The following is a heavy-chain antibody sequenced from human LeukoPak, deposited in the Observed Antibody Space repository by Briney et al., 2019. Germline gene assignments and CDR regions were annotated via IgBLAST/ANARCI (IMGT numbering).Heavy chain of an antibody. D-gene: IGHD1-7*01. CDR3: AREKELGAFDI. Sequence: SETLSLTCTVSGGSISSGGYYWSWIRQHPGKGLEWIGYIYYSGSTNYNPSLKSRVTISVDTSKNQFSLKLSSVTAADTAVYYCAREKELGAFDIWGQGTMVTVSS. CDR2: IYYSGST. CDR1: GGSISSGGYY. V-gene: IGHV4-61*08. J-gene: IGHJ3*02.